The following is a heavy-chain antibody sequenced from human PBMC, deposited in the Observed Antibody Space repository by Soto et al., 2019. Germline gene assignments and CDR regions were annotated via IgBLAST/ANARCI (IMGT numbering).Heavy chain of an antibody. D-gene: IGHD3-10*01. CDR2: ISSNGGST. Sequence: GSLRLSCAASGFTFSSYAMHWVRQAPGKGLEYVSAISSNGGSTYYANSVKGRFTISRDNSKNTLYLQMGSLRAEDMAVYYCAREEVTMVRGVIINTYDYWGQGTLVTVSS. CDR3: AREEVTMVRGVIINTYDY. J-gene: IGHJ4*02. V-gene: IGHV3-64*01. CDR1: GFTFSSYA.